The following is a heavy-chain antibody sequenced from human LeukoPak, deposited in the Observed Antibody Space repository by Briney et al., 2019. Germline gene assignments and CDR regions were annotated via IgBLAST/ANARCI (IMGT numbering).Heavy chain of an antibody. D-gene: IGHD2-15*01. Sequence: NPSETLSLTCTVSGGSISSGSYYWSWIRQPPGKGPEWIGYIYYSGSTNYNPSLKSRVTISVDTSKNQFSLKLSSVTAADTAVYYCARAGYCSGGSCYRVDDYWGQGTLVTVSS. CDR1: GGSISSGSYY. J-gene: IGHJ4*02. V-gene: IGHV4-61*01. CDR3: ARAGYCSGGSCYRVDDY. CDR2: IYYSGST.